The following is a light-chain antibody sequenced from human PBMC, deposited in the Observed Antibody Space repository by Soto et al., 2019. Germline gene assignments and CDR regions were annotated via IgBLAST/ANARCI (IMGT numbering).Light chain of an antibody. CDR3: SAYTTTSTLI. CDR2: EVR. J-gene: IGLJ1*01. Sequence: QSALTQPASVSGSAGQSITISCSGTMRDVGAYNLVSWYQQHPGTAPKLIIYEVRNRPSGISSRFSGSRSGNTASLTISGLQSEDEGDYYCSAYTTTSTLIFGTGTKVTVL. CDR1: MRDVGAYNL. V-gene: IGLV2-14*01.